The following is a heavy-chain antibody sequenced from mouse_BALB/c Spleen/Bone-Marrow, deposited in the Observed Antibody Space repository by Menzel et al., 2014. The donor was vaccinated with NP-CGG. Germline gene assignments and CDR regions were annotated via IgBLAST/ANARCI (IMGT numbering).Heavy chain of an antibody. D-gene: IGHD2-4*01. CDR1: GFSLTGYG. J-gene: IGHJ3*01. V-gene: IGHV2-6-7*01. CDR2: IWGDGST. CDR3: ASATMITTGFAY. Sequence: QVQLQQSGPGLVAPSQSLSIPYTVSGFSLTGYGVNWVRQPPGKGLEWLGMIWGDGSTDYNSALKSRLSISKDNSKSQVFLKMNSLQTDDTARYYCASATMITTGFAYWGQGTLVTVSA.